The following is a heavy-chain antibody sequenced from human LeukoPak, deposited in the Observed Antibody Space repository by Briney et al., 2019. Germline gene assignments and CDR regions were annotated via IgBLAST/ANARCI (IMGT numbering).Heavy chain of an antibody. D-gene: IGHD4-11*01. CDR1: GFTFSSHR. CDR2: VSTSSTTI. Sequence: GESLRLSCAASGFTFSSHRMHWVRQAPGQGLEWVAYVSTSSTTIQYADSVKGRFTISRDDAKNSLSLQMNSLRVEDTAVYYCARVIAIHTVTPFDHWGQGTLVTVSS. CDR3: ARVIAIHTVTPFDH. J-gene: IGHJ4*02. V-gene: IGHV3-48*04.